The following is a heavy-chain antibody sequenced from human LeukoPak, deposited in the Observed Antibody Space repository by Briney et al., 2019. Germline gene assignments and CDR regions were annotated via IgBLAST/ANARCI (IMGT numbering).Heavy chain of an antibody. Sequence: GESLKISCKGSGYSFSSYWIGWVRQMPGKGLEWMGIIFPSDSDARYSPSFQGQVTISADKSTSTAYLQWSSLKASDTAIYYCARVGKYYYGSGSYRPHYFDYWGQGTLVTVSS. V-gene: IGHV5-51*01. J-gene: IGHJ4*02. CDR3: ARVGKYYYGSGSYRPHYFDY. CDR1: GYSFSSYW. D-gene: IGHD3-10*01. CDR2: IFPSDSDA.